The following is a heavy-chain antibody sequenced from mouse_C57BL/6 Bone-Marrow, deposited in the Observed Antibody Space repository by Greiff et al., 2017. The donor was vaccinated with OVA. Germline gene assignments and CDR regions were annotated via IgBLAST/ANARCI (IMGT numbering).Heavy chain of an antibody. Sequence: DVKLVESGGDLVKPGGSLKLSCAASGFTFSSYGMSWVRQTPDQRLEWVATISSGGSYTYYPDNVKGRFTISRDNAKNTLYMQMSSLKSEDTAMYYCARHYYGSSYYWGQGTTLTVSS. CDR3: ARHYYGSSYY. CDR1: GFTFSSYG. D-gene: IGHD1-1*01. CDR2: ISSGGSYT. J-gene: IGHJ2*01. V-gene: IGHV5-6*02.